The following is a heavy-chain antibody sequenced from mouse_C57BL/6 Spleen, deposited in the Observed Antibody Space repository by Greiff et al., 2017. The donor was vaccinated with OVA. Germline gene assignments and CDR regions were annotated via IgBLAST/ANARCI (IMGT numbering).Heavy chain of an antibody. CDR3: ARGDWDVGFDY. CDR2: ISSGSSTI. CDR1: GFTFSDYG. Sequence: EVKLMESGGGLVKPGGSLKLSCAASGFTFSDYGMHWVRQAPEKGLEWVAYISSGSSTIYYADTVKGRFTISRDNAKNTLFLQMTSLRSEDTAMYYCARGDWDVGFDYWGQGTTLTVSS. D-gene: IGHD4-1*01. J-gene: IGHJ2*01. V-gene: IGHV5-17*01.